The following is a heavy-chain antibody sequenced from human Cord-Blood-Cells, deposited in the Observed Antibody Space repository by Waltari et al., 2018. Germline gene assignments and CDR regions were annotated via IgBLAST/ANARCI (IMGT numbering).Heavy chain of an antibody. V-gene: IGHV4-34*01. CDR1: GGSFSGYY. Sequence: QVQLQQWGAGLLKPSETLSLTCAVYGGSFSGYYWSWIRQPPGKGLEWIGEINHSGSTSYNPALKSRVTISVDTSKNQFSLKLSSVTAADTAVYYCARGALDTAMTNWFDTWGQGTLVTVSS. CDR2: INHSGST. J-gene: IGHJ5*02. CDR3: ARGALDTAMTNWFDT. D-gene: IGHD5-18*01.